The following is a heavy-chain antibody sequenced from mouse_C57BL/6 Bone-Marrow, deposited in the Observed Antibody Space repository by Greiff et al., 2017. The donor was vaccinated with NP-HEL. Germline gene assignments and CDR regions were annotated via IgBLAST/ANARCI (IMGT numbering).Heavy chain of an antibody. CDR1: GYSFTGYY. Sequence: VQLQQSGPELVKPGASVKISCKASGYSFTGYYMNWVKQSPEKSLEWIGEINPSTGGTTYNQKFKAKATLTVDKSSSTAYMQLKSLTSEDSAVYYCARERDGSSYYFDYWGQGTTRTVSS. CDR2: INPSTGGT. D-gene: IGHD1-1*01. V-gene: IGHV1-42*01. CDR3: ARERDGSSYYFDY. J-gene: IGHJ2*01.